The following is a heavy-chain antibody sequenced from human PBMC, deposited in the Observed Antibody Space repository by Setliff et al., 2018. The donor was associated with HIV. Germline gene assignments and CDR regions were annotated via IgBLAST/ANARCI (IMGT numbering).Heavy chain of an antibody. J-gene: IGHJ2*01. Sequence: PSETLSLTCTVSGDSFNKYHWSWIRQPPGEGLEFLGFYHYRGSPIYNPSHTSRVKISVDTSKNQFSLNLTSVTAADTAVYYCARSVARDYWYFGHWGRGTRVTVSS. V-gene: IGHV4-59*01. CDR3: ARSVARDYWYFGH. CDR1: GDSFNKYH. D-gene: IGHD6-6*01. CDR2: YHYRGSP.